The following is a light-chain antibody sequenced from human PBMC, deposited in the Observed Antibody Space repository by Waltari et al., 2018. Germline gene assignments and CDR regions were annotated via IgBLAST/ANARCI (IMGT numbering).Light chain of an antibody. CDR1: SSNIGRNT. V-gene: IGLV1-44*01. J-gene: IGLJ3*02. Sequence: QSVLTQPPSASGTPGQRVTMSCSGSSSNIGRNTVTWYQQLPGTAPKLLIYIDNPRPSGVPDRCSGSRSGTSASLAISGLQSEDEADYHCATWDDSLNAWVFGGGTKLTVL. CDR2: IDN. CDR3: ATWDDSLNAWV.